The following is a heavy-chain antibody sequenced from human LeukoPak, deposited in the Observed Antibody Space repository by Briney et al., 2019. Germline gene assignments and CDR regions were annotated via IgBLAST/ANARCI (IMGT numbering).Heavy chain of an antibody. J-gene: IGHJ4*02. CDR3: ARDSRFGEYHFDY. V-gene: IGHV1-2*02. CDR2: INPNSGGT. Sequence: GASVQVSCKASGYTFTGYYMFWVRQAPGQGLEWMGWINPNSGGTNYAQKFQGRVTMTRDTSISTAYMELSRLRSDDTAVYYCARDSRFGEYHFDYWGQGTLVTVSS. CDR1: GYTFTGYY. D-gene: IGHD3-10*01.